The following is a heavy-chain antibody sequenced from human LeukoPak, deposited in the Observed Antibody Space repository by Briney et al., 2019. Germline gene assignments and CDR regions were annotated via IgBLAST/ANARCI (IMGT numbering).Heavy chain of an antibody. CDR3: AKVGYSSSSSDYYYYYYMDV. D-gene: IGHD6-6*01. CDR2: ISYDGGNK. J-gene: IGHJ6*03. CDR1: GFTFSSYG. V-gene: IGHV3-30*18. Sequence: GGSLRLSCAASGFTFSSYGMHWVRQAPGKGLEWVAVISYDGGNKYYADSVKGRFTISRDNSKNTLYLQMNSLRAEDTAVYYCAKVGYSSSSSDYYYYYYMDVWGKGTTVTVSS.